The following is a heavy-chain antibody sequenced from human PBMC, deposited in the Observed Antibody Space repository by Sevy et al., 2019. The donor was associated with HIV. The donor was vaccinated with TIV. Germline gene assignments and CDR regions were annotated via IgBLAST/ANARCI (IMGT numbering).Heavy chain of an antibody. V-gene: IGHV3-30*02. CDR3: AKDGSRITMIVVAQYYFDY. CDR1: GFTFSSYG. Sequence: GGSLRLSCAASGFTFSSYGMHWVRQSPGKGLEWVAFIRYDGSNKYYADSVKGRFTISRDNSKNTLYLQMNSLRDEDTAVYYCAKDGSRITMIVVAQYYFDYWGQGTLVTVSS. D-gene: IGHD3-22*01. CDR2: IRYDGSNK. J-gene: IGHJ4*02.